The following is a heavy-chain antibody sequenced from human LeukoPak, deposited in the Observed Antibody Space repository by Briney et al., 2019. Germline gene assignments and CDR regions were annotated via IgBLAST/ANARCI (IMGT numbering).Heavy chain of an antibody. Sequence: PGGSLRLSCTVSGFTVSSNSMSWVRQAPGKGLEWVSGISWNSGSIGYADSVKGRSTISRDNAKNSLYLQMNSLRAEDMALYYCAKGIAARPSTYMDVWGKGTTVTVSS. D-gene: IGHD6-6*01. J-gene: IGHJ6*03. CDR2: ISWNSGSI. V-gene: IGHV3-9*03. CDR1: GFTVSSNS. CDR3: AKGIAARPSTYMDV.